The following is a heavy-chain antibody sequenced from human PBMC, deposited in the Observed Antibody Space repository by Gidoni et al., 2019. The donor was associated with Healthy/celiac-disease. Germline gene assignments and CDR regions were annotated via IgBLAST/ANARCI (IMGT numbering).Heavy chain of an antibody. D-gene: IGHD2-21*02. CDR1: GGSISSGGYY. V-gene: IGHV4-31*03. J-gene: IGHJ2*01. CDR3: ARGSRIPYCGGDCYFYWYFDL. Sequence: QVQLQESGPGLVKPSQTLSLTCTVSGGSISSGGYYWRWIRQHPGKGLEWIGYIYYSGSTYYNPSLKSRVTISVDTSKNQFSLKLSSVTAADTAVYYCARGSRIPYCGGDCYFYWYFDLWGRGTLVTVSS. CDR2: IYYSGST.